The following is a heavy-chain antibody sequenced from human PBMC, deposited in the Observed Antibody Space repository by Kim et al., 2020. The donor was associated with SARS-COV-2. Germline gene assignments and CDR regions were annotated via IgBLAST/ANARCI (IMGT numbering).Heavy chain of an antibody. CDR3: ASGVATIGPYYYYYGMDV. Sequence: SRVTISVDTSKNQFSLKLSSVTAADTAVYYCASGVATIGPYYYYYGMDVWGQGTTVTVSS. J-gene: IGHJ6*02. D-gene: IGHD5-12*01. V-gene: IGHV4-59*09.